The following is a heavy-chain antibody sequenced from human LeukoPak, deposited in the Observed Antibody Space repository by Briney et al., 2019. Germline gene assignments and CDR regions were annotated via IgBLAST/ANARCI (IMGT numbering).Heavy chain of an antibody. Sequence: SETLSLTCAVYGGSFSGYYWSWIRQPPGKGLEWIGEINHSGSTNYNPSLKSRVTISVDTSKNQFSLKLSSVTAADTAVYYCARGLLAAAGLPRAFDIWGQGTMVTVSS. CDR1: GGSFSGYY. V-gene: IGHV4-34*01. D-gene: IGHD6-13*01. J-gene: IGHJ3*02. CDR2: INHSGST. CDR3: ARGLLAAAGLPRAFDI.